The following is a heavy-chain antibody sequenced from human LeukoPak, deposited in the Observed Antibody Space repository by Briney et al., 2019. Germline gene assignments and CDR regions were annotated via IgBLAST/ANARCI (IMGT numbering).Heavy chain of an antibody. J-gene: IGHJ5*02. CDR1: GFTFSSYG. Sequence: GGSLRLSCAASGFTFSSYGMHWVRQAPGKGLEWVAVISYDGSNKYYADSVKGRFTISRDNSKNTLYLQMNSPRAEDTAVYYCARDREWLPTGWFDPWGQGTLVTVSS. V-gene: IGHV3-30*03. CDR2: ISYDGSNK. CDR3: ARDREWLPTGWFDP. D-gene: IGHD3-3*01.